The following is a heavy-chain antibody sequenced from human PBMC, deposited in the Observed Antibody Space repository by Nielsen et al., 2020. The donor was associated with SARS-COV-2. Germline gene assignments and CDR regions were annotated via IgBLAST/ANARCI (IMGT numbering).Heavy chain of an antibody. CDR1: GYTFTSYA. CDR2: INTNTGNP. D-gene: IGHD6-13*01. J-gene: IGHJ4*02. CDR3: ARGWEQQLVMRGVFDY. V-gene: IGHV7-4-1*02. Sequence: ASVKVSCKASGYTFTSYAMNWVRQAPGQGLEWMGWINTNTGNPTYAQGFTGRFVFSLDTSVSTAYLQISSLKAEDTAVYYCARGWEQQLVMRGVFDYWGQGTLVTVSS.